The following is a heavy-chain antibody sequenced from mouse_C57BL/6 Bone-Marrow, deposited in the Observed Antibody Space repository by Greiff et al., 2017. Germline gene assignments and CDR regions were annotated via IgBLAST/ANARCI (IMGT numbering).Heavy chain of an antibody. CDR3: ARLGHYDSYAMDY. V-gene: IGHV1-55*01. CDR2: IYPGSGST. CDR1: GYTFTSYW. D-gene: IGHD1-1*02. Sequence: QVQLQQPGAELVKPGASVKMSCKASGYTFTSYWITWVKQRPGQGLEWIGDIYPGSGSTNYNEKFKSKATLTVDTSSSTAYMQLSSLTSEDSAVYYCARLGHYDSYAMDYWGQGTSVTVSS. J-gene: IGHJ4*01.